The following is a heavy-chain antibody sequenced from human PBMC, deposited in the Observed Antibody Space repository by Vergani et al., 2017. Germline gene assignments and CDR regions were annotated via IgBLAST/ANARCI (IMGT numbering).Heavy chain of an antibody. CDR2: IYYSGTT. Sequence: QLQLQESGPGLVKPSETLSLTCTVSGGSISTISYYWGWIRQPPGKGLEWIGSIYYSGTTYYNPSLKSRVTISVDTSKNQFSLKLSSVTAADTAMYYCARHRDGYRSDAFNIWGQGTMVTVSS. CDR1: GGSISTISYY. D-gene: IGHD5-24*01. J-gene: IGHJ3*02. V-gene: IGHV4-39*01. CDR3: ARHRDGYRSDAFNI.